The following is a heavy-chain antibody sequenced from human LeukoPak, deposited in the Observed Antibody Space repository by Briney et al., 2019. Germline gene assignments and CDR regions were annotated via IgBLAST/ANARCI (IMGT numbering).Heavy chain of an antibody. CDR3: ARLSRDGYNSYFDY. Sequence: PSEALSLTCTVSGGSISSYYWSWIRQPPGKGLEWVGYIYYSGSTNYNPSLKSRVTISVDTSKNQFSLKLSSVTAADTAVYYCARLSRDGYNSYFDYWGQGTLVTVSS. V-gene: IGHV4-59*01. CDR1: GGSISSYY. J-gene: IGHJ4*02. CDR2: IYYSGST. D-gene: IGHD5-24*01.